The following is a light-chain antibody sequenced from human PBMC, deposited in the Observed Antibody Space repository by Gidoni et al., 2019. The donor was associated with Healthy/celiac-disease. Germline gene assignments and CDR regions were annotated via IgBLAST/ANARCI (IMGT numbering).Light chain of an antibody. CDR1: SSNIGPGYD. CDR2: GNS. V-gene: IGLV1-40*01. Sequence: QSVLTPPPSVSAAPGQSVTISCTGSSSNIGPGYDVHWYQKLPGTAPKLPIYGNSNRPSGVPDRFSGSKSGTSASLAITGLQAEDEADYYCQSYDRSLSGYVFGTGTKVNVL. J-gene: IGLJ1*01. CDR3: QSYDRSLSGYV.